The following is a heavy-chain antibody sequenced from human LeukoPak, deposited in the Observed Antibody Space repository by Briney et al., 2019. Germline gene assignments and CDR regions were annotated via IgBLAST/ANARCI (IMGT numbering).Heavy chain of an antibody. D-gene: IGHD3-10*01. J-gene: IGHJ4*02. CDR1: GFTFSSYA. CDR3: TTDLNQRLKWFGNPLDH. CDR2: IRSETDGATT. Sequence: GGSLRLSCAASGFTFSSYAMTWVRQAPGKGLQWVGHIRSETDGATTDYAAAVQGRFTISRDDSKKMLYLEMNSLKTEDTAVYYCTTDLNQRLKWFGNPLDHWGQGTPVTVSS. V-gene: IGHV3-15*01.